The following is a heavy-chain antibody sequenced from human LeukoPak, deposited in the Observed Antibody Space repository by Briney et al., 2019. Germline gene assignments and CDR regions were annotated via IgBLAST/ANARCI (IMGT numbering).Heavy chain of an antibody. D-gene: IGHD3-22*01. CDR2: IYYSGST. CDR1: GGSISSSSYY. V-gene: IGHV4-39*07. CDR3: ARVMYYYDSSGYSDY. J-gene: IGHJ4*02. Sequence: PSETLSLTCTVSGGSISSSSYYWGWIRQPPGKGLEWIGSIYYSGSTYYNPSLKSRVTISVDTSKNQFSLKLSSVTAADTAVYYCARVMYYYDSSGYSDYWGQGTLVTVSS.